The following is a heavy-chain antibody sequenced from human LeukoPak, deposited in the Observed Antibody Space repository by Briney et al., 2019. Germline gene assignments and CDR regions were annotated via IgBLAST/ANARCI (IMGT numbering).Heavy chain of an antibody. Sequence: PGGSLRLSCAASGFTFSSYAMSWVRQAPGKGLEWVSAINGGGGGTYYADSVKGRFTISRDNSENTLSLEMNSLRAEDTAVYYCAKDGGPIVVVTASDYWGQGTLVTVSS. J-gene: IGHJ4*02. CDR1: GFTFSSYA. CDR2: INGGGGGT. CDR3: AKDGGPIVVVTASDY. V-gene: IGHV3-23*01. D-gene: IGHD2-21*02.